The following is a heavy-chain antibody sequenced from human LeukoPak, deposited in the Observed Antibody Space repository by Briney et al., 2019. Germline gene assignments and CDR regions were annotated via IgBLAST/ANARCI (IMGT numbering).Heavy chain of an antibody. CDR1: GYTFTGYY. J-gene: IGHJ4*02. D-gene: IGHD5-12*01. V-gene: IGHV1-2*02. Sequence: ASVKVSCKASGYTFTGYYMHWVRQAPGQGLEWMGWINPNRGGTNYAQKFQGRVTMTRDTSISTAYMELSRLRSDDTAVYYCARGRSGYDYFDYWGQGTLVTVSS. CDR2: INPNRGGT. CDR3: ARGRSGYDYFDY.